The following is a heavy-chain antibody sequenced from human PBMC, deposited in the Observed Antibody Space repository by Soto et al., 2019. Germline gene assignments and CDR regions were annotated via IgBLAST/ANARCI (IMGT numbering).Heavy chain of an antibody. V-gene: IGHV3-23*01. D-gene: IGHD6-6*01. CDR1: GFTFSRYG. J-gene: IGHJ4*02. Sequence: TGGSLRLSCAASGFTFSRYGMSWVRQAPGKGLEWVSSVNDGGSATYYADSVKGRFTISRDNSKNTLYLQMNSLRAEDTAVYYCAKRVEYSSSTHYFDYWGQGTLVTVSS. CDR3: AKRVEYSSSTHYFDY. CDR2: VNDGGSAT.